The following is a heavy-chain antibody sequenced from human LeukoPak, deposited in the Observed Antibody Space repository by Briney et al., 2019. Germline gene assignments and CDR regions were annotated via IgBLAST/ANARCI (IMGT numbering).Heavy chain of an antibody. J-gene: IGHJ4*02. CDR2: ISPNSGGT. V-gene: IGHV1-2*02. Sequence: ASVKVSCKASGYTFTGYYIHWVRQAPGQGLEWMGWISPNSGGTNYAQKFQGRVTMTRDTSISTAYMELSRLRSDDTAVYYCARDERETCGGDCYYFDYWGQGTLVTVSS. CDR1: GYTFTGYY. CDR3: ARDERETCGGDCYYFDY. D-gene: IGHD2-21*02.